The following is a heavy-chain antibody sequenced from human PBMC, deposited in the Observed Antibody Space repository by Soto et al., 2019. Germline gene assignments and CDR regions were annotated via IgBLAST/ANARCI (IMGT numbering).Heavy chain of an antibody. D-gene: IGHD3-10*01. Sequence: VTLCHTFTVSGGSISSSSYYWGWIREPPGKGLEWIGSIYYSGSTYYNPSLKSRVTISVDTSKNQFSLKLSSVTAADTAVYYCARRFGQLWFGVGGMDVWGQGTTVTVSS. CDR1: GGSISSSSYY. CDR3: ARRFGQLWFGVGGMDV. V-gene: IGHV4-39*01. J-gene: IGHJ6*02. CDR2: IYYSGST.